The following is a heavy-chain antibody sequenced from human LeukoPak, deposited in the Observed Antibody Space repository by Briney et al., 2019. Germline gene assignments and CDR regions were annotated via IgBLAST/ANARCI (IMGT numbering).Heavy chain of an antibody. V-gene: IGHV1-69*13. Sequence: SVKVSCKASGGTFSSYAISWVRQAPGQGLGWMGGIIPIFGTANYAQKFQGRVTIIADESTSTAYMELSSLRSEDTAVYYCARTDGLIIPFDYWGQGTLVTVSS. D-gene: IGHD2-8*01. J-gene: IGHJ4*02. CDR1: GGTFSSYA. CDR3: ARTDGLIIPFDY. CDR2: IIPIFGTA.